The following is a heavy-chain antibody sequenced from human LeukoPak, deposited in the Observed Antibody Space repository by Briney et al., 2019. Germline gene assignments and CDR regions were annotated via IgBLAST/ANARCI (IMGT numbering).Heavy chain of an antibody. CDR2: IYHSRST. Sequence: SETLSLTCTVSGYSISNGYYWGWIRQPPGKGLEWVVTIYHSRSTYYNPSLKSRVTISIYTSKNQFSLRLSSMTAADTAVYYCARVNYGSGTKVNFDSWGQGTLVTVSS. V-gene: IGHV4-38-2*02. CDR1: GYSISNGYY. J-gene: IGHJ4*02. D-gene: IGHD3-10*01. CDR3: ARVNYGSGTKVNFDS.